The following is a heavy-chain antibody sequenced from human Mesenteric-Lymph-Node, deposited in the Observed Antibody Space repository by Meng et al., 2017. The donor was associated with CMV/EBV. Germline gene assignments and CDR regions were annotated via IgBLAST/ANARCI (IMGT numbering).Heavy chain of an antibody. D-gene: IGHD3-10*01. Sequence: CKASGYNFTNNLMHWVRQAPGQRREWMGWINTGSGNTKYSQKFQGRVTITSDTSASAAYMELSSLRSEDTAVYYCARRGSGSYYYFDYWGQGTLVTVSS. CDR2: INTGSGNT. CDR3: ARRGSGSYYYFDY. CDR1: GYNFTNNL. J-gene: IGHJ4*02. V-gene: IGHV1-3*04.